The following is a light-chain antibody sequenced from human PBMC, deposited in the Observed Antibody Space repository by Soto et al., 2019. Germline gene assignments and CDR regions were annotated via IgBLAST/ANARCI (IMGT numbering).Light chain of an antibody. CDR3: QTWGTGPFV. CDR1: SGHSSYA. V-gene: IGLV4-69*01. J-gene: IGLJ1*01. CDR2: LNSDGSH. Sequence: QPVLTQSPSASASLGASVKLTCTLSSGHSSYAIAWHQQQPEKGPRYLMKLNSDGSHSKGDGIPDRFSGSSSGAERYLTISSLQSEDEADYYCQTWGTGPFVFGTGTKLIVL.